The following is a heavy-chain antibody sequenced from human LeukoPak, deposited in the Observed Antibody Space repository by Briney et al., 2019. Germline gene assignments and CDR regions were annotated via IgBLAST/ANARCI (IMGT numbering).Heavy chain of an antibody. CDR1: GFSVWSDF. CDR3: ATRGP. CDR2: IYSNGKT. V-gene: IGHV3-66*02. J-gene: IGHJ5*02. Sequence: PGGSLRLSCAASGFSVWSDFMTWVRQPPGKGLEWVSIIYSNGKTNYADAVKGRFTISRDNSKNTLYPQMSGLRADDTAVYFCATRGPWGQGTLVTVSS.